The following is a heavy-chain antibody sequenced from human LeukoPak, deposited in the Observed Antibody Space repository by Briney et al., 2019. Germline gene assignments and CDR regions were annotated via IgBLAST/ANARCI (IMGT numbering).Heavy chain of an antibody. Sequence: SETLSLTCTVSGGSISSSSYYWGWIRQPPGKGLEWIGSIYYSGSTYYNPSLNSRVTISVDTSKNQFSLKLSSVTAADTAVYYCARDGPLHCSSTSCYTLYFDYWGQGTLVTVSS. D-gene: IGHD2-2*02. CDR1: GGSISSSSYY. CDR2: IYYSGST. CDR3: ARDGPLHCSSTSCYTLYFDY. J-gene: IGHJ4*02. V-gene: IGHV4-39*07.